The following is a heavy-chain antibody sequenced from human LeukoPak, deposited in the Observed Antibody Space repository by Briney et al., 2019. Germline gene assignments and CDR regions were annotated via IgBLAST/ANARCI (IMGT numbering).Heavy chain of an antibody. Sequence: SETLSLTCAVYGGSFSGYYRSWIRQPPGKGLEWIGEINHSGSTNYNPSLKSRVTISVDTSKNQSSLKLSSVTAADTAVYYCARGNGYSSGWPRLVYWFDPWGQGTLVTVSS. CDR1: GGSFSGYY. CDR2: INHSGST. CDR3: ARGNGYSSGWPRLVYWFDP. D-gene: IGHD6-19*01. J-gene: IGHJ5*02. V-gene: IGHV4-34*01.